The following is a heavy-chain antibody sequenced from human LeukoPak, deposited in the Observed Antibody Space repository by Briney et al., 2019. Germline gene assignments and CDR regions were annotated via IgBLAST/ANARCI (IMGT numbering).Heavy chain of an antibody. CDR2: IYYSGST. V-gene: IGHV4-59*01. D-gene: IGHD2-2*01. J-gene: IGHJ4*02. Sequence: SETLSLTCTVSGDSISSYYWSWIRQPPGKGLEWIGYIYYSGSTNYNPSLKSRVTISLDTSKTQFSLNLSSVTAADTAVYYCARKSFHTSSYDYWGQGTLVTVSS. CDR1: GDSISSYY. CDR3: ARKSFHTSSYDY.